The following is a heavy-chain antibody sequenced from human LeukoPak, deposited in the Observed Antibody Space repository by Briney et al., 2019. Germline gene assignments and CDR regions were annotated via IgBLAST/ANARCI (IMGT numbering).Heavy chain of an antibody. CDR2: ISGSGGST. D-gene: IGHD3-10*01. V-gene: IGHV3-23*01. CDR1: GFTFSSYA. J-gene: IGHJ4*02. CDR3: ANASNYGSVRYEPRGVDY. Sequence: PGGSLRLSCAASGFTFSSYAMSWVRQAPGKGLEWVSAISGSGGSTYYADSVKGRFTISRDNSKNTLYLQMNSLRAEDTAVYYCANASNYGSVRYEPRGVDYGGQGPLVSVSS.